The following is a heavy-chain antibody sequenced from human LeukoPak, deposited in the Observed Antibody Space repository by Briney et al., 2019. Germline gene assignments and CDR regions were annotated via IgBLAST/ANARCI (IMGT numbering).Heavy chain of an antibody. J-gene: IGHJ6*04. CDR1: GFTFSSYE. V-gene: IGHV3-48*03. Sequence: GGSLRLSCAASGFTFSSYEMNWVRQAPGKGLEWVSYISSSGSTIYYADSVKGRFTISRDNAKNSLYLQMNSLRAEDMAVYYCARDPGGYSSGGGLDVWGKGTTVTVSS. CDR3: ARDPGGYSSGGGLDV. D-gene: IGHD6-19*01. CDR2: ISSSGSTI.